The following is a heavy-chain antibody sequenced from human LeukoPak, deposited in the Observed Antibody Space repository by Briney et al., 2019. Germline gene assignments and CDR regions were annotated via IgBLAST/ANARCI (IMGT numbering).Heavy chain of an antibody. J-gene: IGHJ5*02. CDR1: GGSFSGYY. Sequence: PETLSLTCAVYGGSFSGYYWSWIRQPPGKGLEWIGEINHSGSTNYNPSLKSRVTISVDTSKNQFSLKLSSVTAADTAVYYCARRVLLYWFDPWGQGTLVTVSS. D-gene: IGHD2-2*01. CDR2: INHSGST. V-gene: IGHV4-34*01. CDR3: ARRVLLYWFDP.